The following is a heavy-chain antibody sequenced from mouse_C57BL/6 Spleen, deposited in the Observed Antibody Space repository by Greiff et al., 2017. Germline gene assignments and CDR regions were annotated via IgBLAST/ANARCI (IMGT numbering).Heavy chain of an antibody. CDR1: GYTFTSYW. J-gene: IGHJ1*03. CDR3: ARFTSQGYFDV. CDR2: IDPSDSET. V-gene: IGHV1-52*01. D-gene: IGHD3-2*02. Sequence: VQLQQSGAELVRPGSSVKLSCKASGYTFTSYWMHWVKQRPIQGLEWIGNIDPSDSETHYNQKFKDKATLTVDKSSSTAYMQLSSLTSEDSAVYYCARFTSQGYFDVWGTGTTVTVSS.